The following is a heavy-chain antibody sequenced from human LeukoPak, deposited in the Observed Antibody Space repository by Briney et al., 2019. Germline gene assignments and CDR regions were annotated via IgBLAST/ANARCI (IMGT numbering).Heavy chain of an antibody. Sequence: GGSLRLSCAASGFTFSDYWMNWVRQAPGKGLEWVSYISSGSETIYYADSVKGRFTISRDNAKNSLFLQMNSLRAEDTAVYYCARDRGSITMVRGVNYYWGQGTLVTVSS. J-gene: IGHJ4*02. CDR1: GFTFSDYW. CDR3: ARDRGSITMVRGVNYY. D-gene: IGHD3-10*01. CDR2: ISSGSETI. V-gene: IGHV3-48*04.